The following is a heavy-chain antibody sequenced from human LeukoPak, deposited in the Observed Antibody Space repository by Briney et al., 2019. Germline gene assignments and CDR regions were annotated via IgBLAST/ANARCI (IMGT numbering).Heavy chain of an antibody. Sequence: PGTLSLTCAVYGGSFSGYFWSWIRQTPGEGLGWIGQINDSGSASYNPSLRSRVTISVDTSKKQVSLTLASMTAADTAIYYCASSYYDRGGFAPFDYWGQGTLVTVSS. CDR2: INDSGSA. CDR1: GGSFSGYF. V-gene: IGHV4-34*01. CDR3: ASSYYDRGGFAPFDY. D-gene: IGHD1-26*01. J-gene: IGHJ4*02.